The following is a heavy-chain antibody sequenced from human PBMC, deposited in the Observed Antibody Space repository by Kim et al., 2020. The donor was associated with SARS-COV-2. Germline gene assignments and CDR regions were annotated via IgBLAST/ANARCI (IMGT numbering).Heavy chain of an antibody. J-gene: IGHJ4*02. V-gene: IGHV4-39*01. Sequence: LETLSLTCSVSGDSIRNSPHYWGWIRQPPGKGLDWIGRINYGGSTFFNPSLNSRVTMSVDTSKNQFSLQLTSVTAADTATYYCAKLSQCGTTVDCWGQGT. CDR2: INYGGST. CDR3: AKLSQCGTTVDC. D-gene: IGHD1-26*01. CDR1: GDSIRNSPHY.